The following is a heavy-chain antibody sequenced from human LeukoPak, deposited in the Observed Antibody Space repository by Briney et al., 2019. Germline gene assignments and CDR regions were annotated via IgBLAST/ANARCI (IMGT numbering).Heavy chain of an antibody. CDR1: GFTFSDYW. V-gene: IGHV3-74*01. D-gene: IGHD1-1*01. CDR2: INTDMSST. Sequence: GGSLRLSCVASGFTFSDYWMHWVRQAPGKGLVWVSRINTDMSSTIYTDSVKGRFTISGDNAKNTLYLQMNSLRAEDTAVYYCARQLDAFDIWGQGTMVTVSS. J-gene: IGHJ3*02. CDR3: ARQLDAFDI.